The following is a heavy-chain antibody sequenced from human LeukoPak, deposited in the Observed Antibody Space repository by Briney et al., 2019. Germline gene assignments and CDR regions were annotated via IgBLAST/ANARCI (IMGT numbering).Heavy chain of an antibody. Sequence: GGSLRLPCATSGYTLRSYSMNWVRQAPGKGLEWVSYISSGSTTICYADSVKGRFTISRDNAENPLYLQMNSLRADDTAVYYCARDVEQWLVRVYYFDYWGQGTLVTVSS. CDR3: ARDVEQWLVRVYYFDY. CDR2: ISSGSTTI. V-gene: IGHV3-48*01. CDR1: GYTLRSYS. J-gene: IGHJ4*02. D-gene: IGHD6-19*01.